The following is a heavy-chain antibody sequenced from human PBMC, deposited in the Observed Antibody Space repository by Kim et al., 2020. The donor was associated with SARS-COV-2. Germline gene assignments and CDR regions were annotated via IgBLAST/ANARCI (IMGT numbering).Heavy chain of an antibody. CDR1: GGSISSGGYS. Sequence: SETLSLTCAVSGGSISSGGYSWSWIRQPPGKGLEWIGYISHSGRTSYHPSLQRRVTLSVYRSQNQFSLPLISVTSAYTAVYYCASSPESIRFLAYWGQGT. D-gene: IGHD3-3*01. CDR2: ISHSGRT. J-gene: IGHJ4*02. V-gene: IGHV4-30-2*01. CDR3: ASSPESIRFLAY.